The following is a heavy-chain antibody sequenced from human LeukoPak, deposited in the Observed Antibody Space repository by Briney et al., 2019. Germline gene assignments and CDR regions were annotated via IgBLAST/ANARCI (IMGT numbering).Heavy chain of an antibody. CDR3: ASRDANTAAAFDI. J-gene: IGHJ3*02. Sequence: SETLSLTCTVSGGSISSYSWSWIRQPAGKGLEWIGHMYTSGTTNYNPSLKSRVTMSVDTSKKQFSLKLSSVTAADMAVYYCASRDANTAAAFDIWGQGTMLTVSS. CDR1: GGSISSYS. CDR2: MYTSGTT. V-gene: IGHV4-4*07. D-gene: IGHD2-21*02.